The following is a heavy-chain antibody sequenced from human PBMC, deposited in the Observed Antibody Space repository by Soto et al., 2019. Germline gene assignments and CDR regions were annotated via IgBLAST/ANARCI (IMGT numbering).Heavy chain of an antibody. CDR2: INAGNGNT. J-gene: IGHJ6*02. CDR1: GYTFTSYA. CDR3: ARDLIVVVPAAPHRFHYYGMDV. D-gene: IGHD2-2*01. V-gene: IGHV1-3*01. Sequence: ASVKVSCKASGYTFTSYAMHWVRQAPGQRLEWMGWINAGNGNTKYSQKFQGRVTITRDTSASIAYMELSSLRSEDTAVYYCARDLIVVVPAAPHRFHYYGMDVWGQGTTVTVSS.